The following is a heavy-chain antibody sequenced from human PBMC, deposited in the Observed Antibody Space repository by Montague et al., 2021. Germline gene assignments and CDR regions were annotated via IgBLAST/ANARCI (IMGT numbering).Heavy chain of an antibody. CDR1: GGSFSGFY. CDR2: INKNGST. CDR3: ARGRVSWYFVRSGGRFDP. D-gene: IGHD6-13*01. Sequence: SETLSLTCAVYGGSFSGFYWTWIRKRPGKGLEWVGEINKNGSTNYNQSLKSRVTISVDTSKNQFPLKLSPVTAAATAVYYCARGRVSWYFVRSGGRFDPWGQGTLATVSS. J-gene: IGHJ5*02. V-gene: IGHV4-34*01.